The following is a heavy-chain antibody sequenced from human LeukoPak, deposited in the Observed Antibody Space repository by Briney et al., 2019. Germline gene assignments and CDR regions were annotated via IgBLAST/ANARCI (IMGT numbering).Heavy chain of an antibody. D-gene: IGHD5-18*01. CDR2: IYHSGST. CDR1: GGSISSGYY. V-gene: IGHV4-38-2*02. Sequence: SETLSLTCTVSGGSISSGYYWGWIRQPPGKGLEWIGSIYHSGSTYYNPSLKSRVTISVDTSKNQFSLKLSSVTAADTAVYYCARGPSIQLWSDPYYYYGMDVWGQGTTVTVSS. J-gene: IGHJ6*02. CDR3: ARGPSIQLWSDPYYYYGMDV.